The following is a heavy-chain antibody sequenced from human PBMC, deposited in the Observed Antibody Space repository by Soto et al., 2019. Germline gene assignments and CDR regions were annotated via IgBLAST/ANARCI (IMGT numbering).Heavy chain of an antibody. CDR1: GGSISSYY. Sequence: SETLSLTCTVSGGSISSYYWSWIRQPPGKGLEWIGYIYYSGSTNYNPSLKSRVTISVDTSKNQFSLKLSSVTAADTAVYYCAREARGYSSGWSYNWFDPWGQGTLVTVSS. CDR2: IYYSGST. D-gene: IGHD6-19*01. CDR3: AREARGYSSGWSYNWFDP. J-gene: IGHJ5*02. V-gene: IGHV4-59*01.